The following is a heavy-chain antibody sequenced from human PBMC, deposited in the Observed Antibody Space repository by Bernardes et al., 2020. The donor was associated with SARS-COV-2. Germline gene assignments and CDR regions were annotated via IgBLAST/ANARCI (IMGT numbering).Heavy chain of an antibody. CDR3: ARDKEAFDY. J-gene: IGHJ4*02. CDR1: ESRSTFTTFY. Sequence: ASVKVSCKASESRSTFTTFYMHWVRQATGQGLEWMGVILPSDGRTTYAQNFQGRVTITRDTSTTTIYMELSSLRSDDTAVYYCARDKEAFDYWGQGTLVTVSS. V-gene: IGHV1-46*01. CDR2: ILPSDGRT.